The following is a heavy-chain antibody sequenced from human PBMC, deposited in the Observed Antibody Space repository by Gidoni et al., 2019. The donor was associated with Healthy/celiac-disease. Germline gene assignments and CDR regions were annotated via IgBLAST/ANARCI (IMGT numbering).Heavy chain of an antibody. CDR3: ARGRDGLDWFDP. V-gene: IGHV1-69*02. J-gene: IGHJ5*02. Sequence: QVQLVQSVAEVKKPGSSVKVSCKPSGGTFSSYTISWVRQAPGQGLEWMGRIIPILGIANYAKKIQGRVTITADKSTSTAYMELSSLRSEDTAVYYCARGRDGLDWFDPWGQGTLVTVSS. CDR2: IIPILGIA. D-gene: IGHD3-10*01. CDR1: GGTFSSYT.